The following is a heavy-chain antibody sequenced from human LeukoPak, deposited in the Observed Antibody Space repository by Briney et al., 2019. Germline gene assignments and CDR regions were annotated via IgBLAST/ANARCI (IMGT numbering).Heavy chain of an antibody. CDR1: GFTFSSYG. V-gene: IGHV1-2*02. J-gene: IGHJ4*02. Sequence: GGSLRLSCAASGFTFSSYGMHWVRQAPGQGLEWMGWINPNSGGTNYAQKFQGRVTMTRDTSISTAYMELSRLRSDDTAVYYCARRYSSSWYWVFDYWGQGTLVTVSS. CDR2: INPNSGGT. D-gene: IGHD6-13*01. CDR3: ARRYSSSWYWVFDY.